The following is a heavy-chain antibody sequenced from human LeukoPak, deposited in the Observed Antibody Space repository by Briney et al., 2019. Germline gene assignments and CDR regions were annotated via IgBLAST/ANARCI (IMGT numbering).Heavy chain of an antibody. J-gene: IGHJ3*02. CDR3: ARYYSGSYGDAFDI. Sequence: SETLSLTCAVSGGSISSSNWWSWVRQPPGKGLEWIGEIYHSGSTNYNPSLKSRVTISVDKSKNQFSLKLSSVTAADTAVYYCARYYSGSYGDAFDIWGQGTMVTVSS. D-gene: IGHD1-26*01. V-gene: IGHV4-4*02. CDR1: GGSISSSNW. CDR2: IYHSGST.